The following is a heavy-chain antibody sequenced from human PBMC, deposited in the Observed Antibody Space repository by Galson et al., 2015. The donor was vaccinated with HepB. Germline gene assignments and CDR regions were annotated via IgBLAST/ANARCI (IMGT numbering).Heavy chain of an antibody. V-gene: IGHV5-10-1*01. CDR2: IAPSDSYT. CDR1: GYSSSTYW. J-gene: IGHJ4*02. CDR3: ASFDGPPSAPIAAMIGGGMDN. D-gene: IGHD3-16*01. Sequence: QSGAEVKKPGESLRISCKGSGYSSSTYWIHWVRQMPGKGLEWMGRIAPSDSYTNYSPSFQGHVTISADKSINTAYLQWSSLKASDTAIYYCASFDGPPSAPIAAMIGGGMDNWAQGTLVTVSS.